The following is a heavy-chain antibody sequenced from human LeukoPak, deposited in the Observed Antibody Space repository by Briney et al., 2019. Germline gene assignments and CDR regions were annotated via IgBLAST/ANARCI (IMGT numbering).Heavy chain of an antibody. CDR3: ARDLGYYYDSSGYYENWFDP. Sequence: GASVKVSCKASGYTFTGYYMHWVRQAPGQGLEWMGRINPNSGATNYAQKFQGRVTMTRDTSISTAYMELSRLRSDDTAVYYCARDLGYYYDSSGYYENWFDPWGQGTLVTVSS. J-gene: IGHJ5*02. V-gene: IGHV1-2*06. CDR1: GYTFTGYY. D-gene: IGHD3-22*01. CDR2: INPNSGAT.